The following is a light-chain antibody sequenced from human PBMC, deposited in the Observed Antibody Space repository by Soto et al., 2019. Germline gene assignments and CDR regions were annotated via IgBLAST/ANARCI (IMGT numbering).Light chain of an antibody. CDR3: AAWDDSLNGHVV. J-gene: IGLJ2*01. Sequence: QSVLTQPPSASGTPGQRVTISCSGSSSNIGSNTVNWYQQLPGTAPKLLIYKNNQRPSGVPDRFSGSKSGNSASLAISGLQSEDEADYYCAAWDDSLNGHVVFGGGTKVTVL. V-gene: IGLV1-44*01. CDR1: SSNIGSNT. CDR2: KNN.